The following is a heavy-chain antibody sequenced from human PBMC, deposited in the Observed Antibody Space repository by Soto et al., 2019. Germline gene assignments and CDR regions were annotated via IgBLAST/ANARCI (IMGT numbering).Heavy chain of an antibody. CDR3: ARALGGPAGTYFDY. J-gene: IGHJ4*02. D-gene: IGHD7-27*01. Sequence: EVQLVESGGGLVQPGGSLRLSCAASGFTFSSYDMHWVRQAAGRGLEWVSAVGIAFDTYYPGSVKGRFTVSRENAKNPLYLQMTSPRAGDTAVYFCARALGGPAGTYFDYWGQGTLVTVSS. V-gene: IGHV3-13*01. CDR1: GFTFSSYD. CDR2: VGIAFDT.